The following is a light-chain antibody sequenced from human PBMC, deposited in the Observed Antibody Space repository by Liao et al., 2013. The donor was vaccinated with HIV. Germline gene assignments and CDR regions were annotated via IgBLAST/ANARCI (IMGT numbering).Light chain of an antibody. CDR2: QDS. Sequence: SYELTQSPSVSVSPGQTASITCSGDKLGDRDASWYLQRPGQSPVLVIYQDSKRPSGIPGRFSGSSSGNTGTLTISGTQPMDEGDYYCQVWDRGPALFGGGTKLTVL. CDR3: QVWDRGPAL. V-gene: IGLV3-1*01. J-gene: IGLJ2*01. CDR1: KLGDRD.